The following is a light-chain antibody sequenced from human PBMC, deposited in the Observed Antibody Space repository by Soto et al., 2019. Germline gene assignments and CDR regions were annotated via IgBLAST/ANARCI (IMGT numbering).Light chain of an antibody. CDR3: PQSYSTPMYT. CDR1: QSISSY. J-gene: IGKJ2*01. V-gene: IGKV1-39*01. CDR2: AAY. Sequence: DIQMTQSPSSLSASVGDRVTITCRASQSISSYLNWYQQKPGKAPKLLIYAAYSLQSGVPSRFSGSVSGTDFTLTISSLQPEDFSTYYCPQSYSTPMYTFGQGTKLEIK.